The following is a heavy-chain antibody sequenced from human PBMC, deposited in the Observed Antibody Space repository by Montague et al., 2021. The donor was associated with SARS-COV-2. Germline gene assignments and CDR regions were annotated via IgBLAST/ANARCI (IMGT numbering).Heavy chain of an antibody. CDR2: IDWNDGK. D-gene: IGHD1-26*01. CDR3: ARIWGATRGDAFDI. Sequence: PALVKPTQTLTLTCTFSGFSLITSGMCVTWIRQPPGKALEWLALIDWNDGKYYSTSLKTRLTISKDTSKNQVVLTMTNMDPVDTATYYCARIWGATRGDAFDIWGQGTMVTVSS. V-gene: IGHV2-70*01. J-gene: IGHJ3*02. CDR1: GFSLITSGMC.